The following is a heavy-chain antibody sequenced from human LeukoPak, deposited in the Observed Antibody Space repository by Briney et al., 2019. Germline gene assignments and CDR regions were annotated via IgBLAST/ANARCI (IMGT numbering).Heavy chain of an antibody. CDR2: IYYSGST. Sequence: SETLSLTCTVSGYSISSGYHWGWIRQPPGKGLEWIGSIYYSGSTYYNPSLKSRVTISVDTSKNQFSLKLSSVTAADTAVYYCARANYYDSSGGFDYWGQGTLVTVSS. J-gene: IGHJ4*02. V-gene: IGHV4-38-2*02. CDR3: ARANYYDSSGGFDY. CDR1: GYSISSGYH. D-gene: IGHD3-22*01.